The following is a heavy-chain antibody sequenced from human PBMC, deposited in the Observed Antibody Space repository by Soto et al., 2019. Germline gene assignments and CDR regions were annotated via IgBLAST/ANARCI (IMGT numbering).Heavy chain of an antibody. D-gene: IGHD5-18*01. CDR3: DRSGHSYGLVFDS. Sequence: SETLSLTCHVSGGSITGYYWSWIRQSPGKGLEWIAYIYYSGSINYNPSLKSRVTISGDTSKNQFSLKLNSVTAADTAMYYCDRSGHSYGLVFDSWGHGTLVTVGS. J-gene: IGHJ4*01. CDR1: GGSITGYY. CDR2: IYYSGSI. V-gene: IGHV4-59*01.